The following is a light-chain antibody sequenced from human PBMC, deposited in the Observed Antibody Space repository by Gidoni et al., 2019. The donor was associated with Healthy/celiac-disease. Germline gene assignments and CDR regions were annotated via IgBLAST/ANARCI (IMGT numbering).Light chain of an antibody. CDR1: QSLLHSNGYNY. Sequence: DIVMTQSPLSLPVTPGEPASISCSSSQSLLHSNGYNYLDWYLQKPGQSPQLLIYLGSTRASGVPDRFSGSGSGTDFTLKISRVEAEDVGVYYCMQVLQTPPTFGQGTKVEIK. J-gene: IGKJ1*01. CDR2: LGS. CDR3: MQVLQTPPT. V-gene: IGKV2-28*01.